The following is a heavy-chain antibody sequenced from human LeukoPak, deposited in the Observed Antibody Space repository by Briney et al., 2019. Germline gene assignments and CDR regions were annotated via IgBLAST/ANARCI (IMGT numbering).Heavy chain of an antibody. V-gene: IGHV3-21*01. Sequence: GGSLRLSCAASGFTFSYYTMNWVRQAPGRGLEWVSAISSRSRDIYYADSVKGRFTISRDNAKNSLYLQMSSLRAEDTAVYYCARDGAGDHNDWFGPWGQGTLVTVSS. CDR3: ARDGAGDHNDWFGP. CDR2: ISSRSRDI. J-gene: IGHJ5*02. D-gene: IGHD3-10*01. CDR1: GFTFSYYT.